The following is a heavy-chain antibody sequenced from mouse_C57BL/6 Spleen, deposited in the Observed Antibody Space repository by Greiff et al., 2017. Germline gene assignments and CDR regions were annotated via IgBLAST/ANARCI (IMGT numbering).Heavy chain of an antibody. CDR3: ARPHLLYAMDY. V-gene: IGHV5-17*01. J-gene: IGHJ4*01. CDR1: GFTFSDYG. CDR2: ISSGSSTI. Sequence: DVHLVESGGGLVKPGGSLKLSCAASGFTFSDYGMHWVRQAPEKGLEWVAYISSGSSTIYYADTVKGRFTISRDNAKNTLFLQMTSLRSEDTAMYYCARPHLLYAMDYWGQGTSVTVSS. D-gene: IGHD1-1*01.